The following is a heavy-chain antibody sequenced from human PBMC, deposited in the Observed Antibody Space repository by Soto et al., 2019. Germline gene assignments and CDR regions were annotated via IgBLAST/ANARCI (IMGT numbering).Heavy chain of an antibody. CDR3: AKKYSSGWYGPGRY. Sequence: GGSLRLSCAASGFTFSNYAMSWVRQAPGKGLEWVSAISGSLGNTYYADSVKGRFTISRDNSKNTVYLQMNSLRAEDTAVHYCAKKYSSGWYGPGRYWGQGTLVTVSS. D-gene: IGHD6-19*01. CDR1: GFTFSNYA. CDR2: ISGSLGNT. J-gene: IGHJ4*02. V-gene: IGHV3-23*01.